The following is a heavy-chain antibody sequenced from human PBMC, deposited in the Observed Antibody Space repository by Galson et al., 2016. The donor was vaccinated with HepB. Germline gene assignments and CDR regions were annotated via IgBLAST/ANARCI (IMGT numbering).Heavy chain of an antibody. D-gene: IGHD6-19*01. CDR1: GFTFGSYA. CDR3: ARFTQEWLDRVYYFDY. J-gene: IGHJ4*02. CDR2: IRGDGGST. Sequence: SLRLSCAASGFTFGSYAMSWVRQAPGKGLEWVSAIRGDGGSTYYAGSVPGRFTSSRDRSTNTMYLQMNSLRTDDTAVYYCARFTQEWLDRVYYFDYWGQGTLVTVSS. V-gene: IGHV3-23*01.